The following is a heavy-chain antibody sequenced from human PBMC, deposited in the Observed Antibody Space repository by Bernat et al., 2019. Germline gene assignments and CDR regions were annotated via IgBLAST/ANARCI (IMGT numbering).Heavy chain of an antibody. Sequence: EVQLVESGGGLVQPGGSLRLSCAASGFTFSHYYMTWVRQAPGTGLEAVAVINQDGSEKYYVDAVKGRFTIARDNAENSLYLQMNSLRAEDTAVYYCASDTNWSRGWGQGALVTVSS. CDR1: GFTFSHYY. J-gene: IGHJ4*02. CDR3: ASDTNWSRG. D-gene: IGHD3-3*01. V-gene: IGHV3-7*03. CDR2: INQDGSEK.